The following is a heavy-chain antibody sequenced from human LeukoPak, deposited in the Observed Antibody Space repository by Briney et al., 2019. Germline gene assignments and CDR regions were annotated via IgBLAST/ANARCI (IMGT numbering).Heavy chain of an antibody. CDR2: LYYSGSI. J-gene: IGHJ4*02. D-gene: IGHD3-22*01. CDR1: GGAITGSSYY. Sequence: SETLSLTCTVSGGAITGSSYYWGWIRQSPGKGLEWIGSLYYSGSIYYNPSLKSRVSMSADTSKNQFSLKLSSLTAADRAVYYCARQYYDSTGYYYFDYWDQGTLVTVSS. CDR3: ARQYYDSTGYYYFDY. V-gene: IGHV4-39*01.